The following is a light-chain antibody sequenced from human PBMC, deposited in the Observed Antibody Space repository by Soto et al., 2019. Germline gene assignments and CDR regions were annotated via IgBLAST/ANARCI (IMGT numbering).Light chain of an antibody. Sequence: DIQMTQSPSTLSASVGYRFTITCRASQSISSWLAWYQQKPGEAPNLLIYHASTLKSGVPSRFSGSGSGTEFALTISSLQPDDFATYYCQQYETFLKTFGQGTKVDIK. CDR1: QSISSW. V-gene: IGKV1-5*01. CDR2: HAS. J-gene: IGKJ1*01. CDR3: QQYETFLKT.